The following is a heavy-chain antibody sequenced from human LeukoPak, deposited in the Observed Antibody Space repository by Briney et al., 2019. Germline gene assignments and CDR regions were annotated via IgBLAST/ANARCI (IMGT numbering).Heavy chain of an antibody. Sequence: KPSETLSLTCAVYGGSFSGYYWSWIRQPPGKGLEWIGEINHSGSTNYNPSLKSRVTISVDTSKNQFSLKLSSVTAADTAVYYCARLTSSGWYFRHGMDVWGQGTTVTVSS. CDR1: GGSFSGYY. CDR2: INHSGST. CDR3: ARLTSSGWYFRHGMDV. V-gene: IGHV4-34*01. D-gene: IGHD6-19*01. J-gene: IGHJ6*02.